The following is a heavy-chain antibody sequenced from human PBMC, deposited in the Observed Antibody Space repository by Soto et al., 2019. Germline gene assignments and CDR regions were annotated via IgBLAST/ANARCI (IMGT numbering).Heavy chain of an antibody. Sequence: NPSETLSLTCAVYGGSFSGYYWSWIRQPPGKGLEWIGEINHSGSTNYNPSLKSRVTISVDTSKNQFSLKLSSVTAADTAVYYCARDYSSSSRVDYYMDVWGKGTTVTVSS. J-gene: IGHJ6*03. D-gene: IGHD6-6*01. CDR1: GGSFSGYY. CDR2: INHSGST. V-gene: IGHV4-34*01. CDR3: ARDYSSSSRVDYYMDV.